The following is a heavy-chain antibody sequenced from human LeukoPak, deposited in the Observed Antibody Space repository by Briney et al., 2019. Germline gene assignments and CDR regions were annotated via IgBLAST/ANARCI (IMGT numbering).Heavy chain of an antibody. Sequence: GGSLRLSCAASGFTFSSYAMSWVRQAPGKGLEWVSAISGSGGSTYYADSVKGRFTISRDNSKSTLYLQMNSLRAEDTAIYYCAKNGDRKVGPTASFDYWGQGTLVTVSS. J-gene: IGHJ4*02. V-gene: IGHV3-23*01. D-gene: IGHD1-26*01. CDR3: AKNGDRKVGPTASFDY. CDR2: ISGSGGST. CDR1: GFTFSSYA.